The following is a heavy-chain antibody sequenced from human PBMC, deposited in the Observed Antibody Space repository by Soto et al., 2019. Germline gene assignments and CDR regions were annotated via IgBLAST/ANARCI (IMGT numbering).Heavy chain of an antibody. Sequence: QVQLVESGGGVVQPGRSLRLSCAASRFSFSNYAMHWVRRAPGKGLEWVAVISFAGNDKYYVDTVKGRFTISRDNPKNTLFLQMNSLRTEDTAVYYCAKAPSPYYYYTMDVWGQGTTVTVSS. V-gene: IGHV3-30*18. J-gene: IGHJ6*02. CDR2: ISFAGNDK. CDR1: RFSFSNYA. CDR3: AKAPSPYYYYTMDV.